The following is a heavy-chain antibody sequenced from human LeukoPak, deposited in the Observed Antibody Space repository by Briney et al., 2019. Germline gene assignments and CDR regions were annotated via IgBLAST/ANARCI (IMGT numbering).Heavy chain of an antibody. J-gene: IGHJ6*01. CDR1: GFTFSGFA. Sequence: GGSLRLSCAASGFTFSGFAMSWVRRTPGKGLEWVSGISGSGDNTLYADSVEGRFTISRDNSKNTLYLEMNSLRAEDTAIYYCAKMKGHPLPKYYMDVWGQGTTVTVSS. V-gene: IGHV3-23*01. CDR2: ISGSGDNT. D-gene: IGHD1-26*01. CDR3: AKMKGHPLPKYYMDV.